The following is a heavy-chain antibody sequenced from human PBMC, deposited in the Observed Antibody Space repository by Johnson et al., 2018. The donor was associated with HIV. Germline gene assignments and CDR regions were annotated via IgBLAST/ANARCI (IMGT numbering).Heavy chain of an antibody. V-gene: IGHV3-66*01. CDR1: GFTFSSYA. D-gene: IGHD5-18*01. CDR3: ARGGIRGYSYGPGAFDI. J-gene: IGHJ3*02. Sequence: EVQLVESGGGLVQPGGSLRLSCAASGFTFSSYAMHWVRQAPGKGLEWVSVIYSGGSTYYADSVKGRFTISRDNSKNTLYLQMNSLRAEDTAVYYCARGGIRGYSYGPGAFDIWGQGTMVTVSS. CDR2: IYSGGST.